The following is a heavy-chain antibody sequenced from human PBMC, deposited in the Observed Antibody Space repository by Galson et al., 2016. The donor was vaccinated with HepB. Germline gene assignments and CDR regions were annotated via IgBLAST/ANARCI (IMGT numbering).Heavy chain of an antibody. CDR1: HDSIINNDYF. D-gene: IGHD3-3*01. V-gene: IGHV4-39*02. CDR3: ARGSIIFSGLRGSRVLDS. CDR2: INHSGTT. J-gene: IGHJ4*02. Sequence: SETLSLTCSVSHDSIINNDYFWGWIRQFPGRGLEWIGNINHSGTTYSNPSLKSRFALSVDTSTNRFSLNLTLVTAADTATYYCARGSIIFSGLRGSRVLDSWGRGTLVTVSS.